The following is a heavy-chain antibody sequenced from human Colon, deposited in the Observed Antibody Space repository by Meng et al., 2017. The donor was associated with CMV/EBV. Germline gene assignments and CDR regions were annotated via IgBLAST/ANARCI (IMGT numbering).Heavy chain of an antibody. CDR2: IIPLLNVV. Sequence: SVKVSCKASGGSFTSYAISWVRQAPRQGLEWMGGIIPLLNVVQYAQKFQGRVTITADKSTNTAYMDLTGLRSEDTAVYYCARDPDIFVVPDAIRGYYYHGLDVWGQGTTVTVSS. CDR1: GGSFTSYA. V-gene: IGHV1-69*10. D-gene: IGHD2-2*02. J-gene: IGHJ6*02. CDR3: ARDPDIFVVPDAIRGYYYHGLDV.